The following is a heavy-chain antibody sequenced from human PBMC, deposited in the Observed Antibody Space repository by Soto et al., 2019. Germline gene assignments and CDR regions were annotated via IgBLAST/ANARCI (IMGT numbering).Heavy chain of an antibody. Sequence: RLSCGAVEGNCGGFGIRCVRQAPGKGLEWVAHISPDGNNAYYADSVKGRFTISRGNARNTVYLQVSSLRPEDTAVYHCVRGPSHGAFDIWGQGTLVTASS. CDR2: ISPDGNNA. V-gene: IGHV3-30-3*01. J-gene: IGHJ3*02. CDR1: EGNCGGFG. CDR3: VRGPSHGAFDI.